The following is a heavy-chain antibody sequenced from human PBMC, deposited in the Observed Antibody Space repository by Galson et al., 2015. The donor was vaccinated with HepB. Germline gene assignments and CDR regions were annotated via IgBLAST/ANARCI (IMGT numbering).Heavy chain of an antibody. CDR3: ARVMEDCSGGSCSSAFGI. V-gene: IGHV4-59*01. D-gene: IGHD2-15*01. Sequence: SETLSLTCTVSGGSISSYYWSWIRQPPGKGLEWIGYIYYSGSTNYNPSLKSRVTISVDTSKNQFSLKLSSVTAADTAVYYCARVMEDCSGGSCSSAFGIWGQGTMVTVSS. J-gene: IGHJ3*02. CDR2: IYYSGST. CDR1: GGSISSYY.